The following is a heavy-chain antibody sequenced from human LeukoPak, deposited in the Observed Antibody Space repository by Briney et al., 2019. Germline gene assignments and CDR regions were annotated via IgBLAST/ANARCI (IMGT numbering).Heavy chain of an antibody. CDR1: GFTFSYHW. V-gene: IGHV3-7*01. Sequence: GGSLRLSCAASGFTFSYHWMTWVRQAPEKGLEWVANIKNDGAVKNYVDSVKGRFTISRDNAKNSLYLRMNSLRAEDTAVYYCAKDSYSKGDFWDQGVLVTVSS. CDR3: AKDSYSKGDF. J-gene: IGHJ4*02. D-gene: IGHD6-13*01. CDR2: IKNDGAVK.